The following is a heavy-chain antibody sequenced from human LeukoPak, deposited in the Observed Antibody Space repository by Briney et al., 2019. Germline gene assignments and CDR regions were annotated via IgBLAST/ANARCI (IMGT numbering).Heavy chain of an antibody. V-gene: IGHV4-30-4*08. J-gene: IGHJ5*02. D-gene: IGHD1-7*01. CDR3: ARASWNWWFDP. Sequence: SQTLSLTCTVSGGSISSGDYYWSWICQPPGKGLEWIGYIYYSGSTYYNPSLKSRVTISVDTSKNQFSLKLSSVTAADTAVYYCARASWNWWFDPWGQGTLVTVSS. CDR2: IYYSGST. CDR1: GGSISSGDYY.